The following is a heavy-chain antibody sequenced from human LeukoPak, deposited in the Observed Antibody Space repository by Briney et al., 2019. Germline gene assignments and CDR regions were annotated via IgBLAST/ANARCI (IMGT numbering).Heavy chain of an antibody. D-gene: IGHD1-26*01. Sequence: ASVKVSCKASGYTFTGYYMHWVRQAPGQGLEWMGWINPNSGGTNYAQKFQGRVTMTRDTSISTAYMELSRLRSDDTAVYYCARVSWELLYYFDYWGQGTLVTVSS. J-gene: IGHJ4*02. CDR3: ARVSWELLYYFDY. CDR2: INPNSGGT. CDR1: GYTFTGYY. V-gene: IGHV1-2*02.